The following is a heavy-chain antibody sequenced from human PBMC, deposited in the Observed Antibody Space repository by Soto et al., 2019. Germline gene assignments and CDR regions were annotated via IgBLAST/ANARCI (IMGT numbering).Heavy chain of an antibody. J-gene: IGHJ3*02. V-gene: IGHV3-30-3*01. D-gene: IGHD2-15*01. CDR3: ARDGVVVDGAFDI. CDR2: ISYDGSNK. CDR1: GFTFRSYA. Sequence: ESGGGVVQPGRSLRLSCAASGFTFRSYAMHWVRQAPGKGLEWVAVISYDGSNKYYADSVKGRFTISRDNSKNTLYLQMNSLRAEDTAVYYCARDGVVVDGAFDIWGQGTMVTVSS.